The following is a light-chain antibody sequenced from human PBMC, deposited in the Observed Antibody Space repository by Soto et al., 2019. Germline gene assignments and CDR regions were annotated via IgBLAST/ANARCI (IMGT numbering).Light chain of an antibody. CDR1: SSNIGSNH. Sequence: QPVLTQPPSTSGTPGQRVTISCSGSSSNIGSNHVYWYQQFPGMAPKLLMYRSDQRPTGVPDRFSGSKSGTSASLAISGLRSDDEADYSCSARDDSLSGVVFGGGTKLTVL. J-gene: IGLJ2*01. V-gene: IGLV1-47*01. CDR2: RSD. CDR3: SARDDSLSGVV.